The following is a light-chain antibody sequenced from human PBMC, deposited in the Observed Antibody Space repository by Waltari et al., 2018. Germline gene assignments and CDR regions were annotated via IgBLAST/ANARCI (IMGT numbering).Light chain of an antibody. CDR1: SSDVGGYKY. Sequence: QSALTQPASVSGSPGRSITIPCPGTSSDVGGYKYVSWYQQHPGKVPKLLIFDVSNRPSGVSNRFSGSKSGNTASLTISGLQAEDESDYYCCSFTSRSTWVFGGGTKLTVL. J-gene: IGLJ3*02. CDR3: CSFTSRSTWV. V-gene: IGLV2-14*01. CDR2: DVS.